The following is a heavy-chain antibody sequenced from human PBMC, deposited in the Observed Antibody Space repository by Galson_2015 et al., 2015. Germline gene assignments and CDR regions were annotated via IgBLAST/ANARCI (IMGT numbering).Heavy chain of an antibody. CDR1: GYTFTSYY. J-gene: IGHJ4*02. Sequence: SVKVSCKASGYTFTSYYMHWVRQAPGQGLEWMGIINPSGGSTSYAQKFQGRVTMTRDTSTSTVYMELNSLRSEDTAVYYCARGFGYCSGGSCYGGYWGQGTLVTVSS. D-gene: IGHD2-15*01. CDR2: INPSGGST. CDR3: ARGFGYCSGGSCYGGY. V-gene: IGHV1-46*01.